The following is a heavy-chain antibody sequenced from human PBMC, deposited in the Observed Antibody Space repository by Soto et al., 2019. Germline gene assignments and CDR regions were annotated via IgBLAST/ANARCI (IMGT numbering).Heavy chain of an antibody. CDR2: IDWDDDK. J-gene: IGHJ4*02. CDR3: ARLMTAVTLYYFDY. V-gene: IGHV2-70*11. D-gene: IGHD4-17*01. Sequence: SGPTLVNPTQTLTLTCTFSGFSLSTSGMCVSWIRQPPGKALEWLARIDWDDDKYYSTSLKTRLTISKDTSKNQVVLTMTNMDPVDTATYYCARLMTAVTLYYFDYWGQGTLVTVSS. CDR1: GFSLSTSGMC.